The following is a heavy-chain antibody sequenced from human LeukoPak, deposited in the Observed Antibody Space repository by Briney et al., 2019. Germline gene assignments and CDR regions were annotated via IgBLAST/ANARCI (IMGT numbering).Heavy chain of an antibody. V-gene: IGHV3-30-3*01. J-gene: IGHJ4*02. CDR3: ARGTGFGTLDS. Sequence: SGRSLRLSCAASGFTFSGYFMHWVRQAPGKGLEWVAIISLDGSNEYYADSVKGRFTISRDNSKNTLYLQMNSLRPEDTAVYFCARGTGFGTLDSWGQGTLVTVSS. D-gene: IGHD1-1*01. CDR1: GFTFSGYF. CDR2: ISLDGSNE.